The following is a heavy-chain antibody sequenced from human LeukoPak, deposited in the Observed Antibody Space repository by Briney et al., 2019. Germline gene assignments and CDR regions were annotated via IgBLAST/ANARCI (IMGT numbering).Heavy chain of an antibody. J-gene: IGHJ4*02. CDR1: GLTFSSYA. V-gene: IGHV3-23*01. D-gene: IGHD3-22*01. CDR3: AKDPGEDRYSSSWSYYYGSSGYLNFDY. CDR2: ISGSGGGT. Sequence: PGGSLRLSCAATGLTFSSYAMSWVRQAPGKGLEWVSAISGSGGGTYYADSVKGRFTISRDNSKNTLYLQMNSLRAEDTAVYYCAKDPGEDRYSSSWSYYYGSSGYLNFDYWGQGTLVTVSS.